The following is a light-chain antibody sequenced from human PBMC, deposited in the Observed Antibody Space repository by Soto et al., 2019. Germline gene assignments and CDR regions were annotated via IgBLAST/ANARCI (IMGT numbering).Light chain of an antibody. V-gene: IGKV3-15*01. CDR1: QSVSSN. Sequence: EIVMTQSPATLSVSPGERATLSCRASQSVSSNLAWYQQKPGQAPRLLIYGASTRATGIPARFSGSGSGTEFILTISSLQSEDFAVYYCQHYVSPWTFGQGTKVEIK. CDR3: QHYVSPWT. CDR2: GAS. J-gene: IGKJ1*01.